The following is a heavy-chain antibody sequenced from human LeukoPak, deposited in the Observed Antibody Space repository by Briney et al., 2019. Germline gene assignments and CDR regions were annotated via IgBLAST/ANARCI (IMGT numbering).Heavy chain of an antibody. CDR1: GGSISSSSYY. V-gene: IGHV4-61*05. D-gene: IGHD4-17*01. Sequence: SETLSLTCTVSGGSISSSSYYWSWIRQPPGKGLEWIGYIYYSGSTNYNPSLKSRVTISVDTSKNQFSLKLSSVTAADTAVYYCARHSANDYGDYVDLGVWGQGTTVTVSS. CDR2: IYYSGST. CDR3: ARHSANDYGDYVDLGV. J-gene: IGHJ6*02.